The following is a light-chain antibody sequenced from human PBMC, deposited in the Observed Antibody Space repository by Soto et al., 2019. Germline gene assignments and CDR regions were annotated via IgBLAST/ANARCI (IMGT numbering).Light chain of an antibody. CDR2: GAS. CDR1: QSVSSSY. CDR3: QQYGSSPET. J-gene: IGKJ1*01. V-gene: IGKV3-20*01. Sequence: IVFTLSPGALSLSLGQRATVSCRASQSVSSSYLAWYQQKPGQAPRLLIYGASSRATGIPDRFSGSGSGTDFTLTISRLESEDFAVYYCQQYGSSPETFGQGTKVDIK.